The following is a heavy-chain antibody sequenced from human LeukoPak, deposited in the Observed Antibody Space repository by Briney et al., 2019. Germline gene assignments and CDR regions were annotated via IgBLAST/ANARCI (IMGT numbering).Heavy chain of an antibody. CDR2: IKQDGSEK. V-gene: IGHV3-7*01. CDR1: GFTFSSYW. Sequence: GGSLRLSCAAYGFTFSSYWMSWVRQAPGKGLEWVANIKQDGSEKYYVDSVKGRFTISRDNAKNSLYLQMNSLRAEDTAVYYCARDGRFFTMIRLPTGYWGQGTLVTVSS. CDR3: ARDGRFFTMIRLPTGY. J-gene: IGHJ4*02. D-gene: IGHD3-22*01.